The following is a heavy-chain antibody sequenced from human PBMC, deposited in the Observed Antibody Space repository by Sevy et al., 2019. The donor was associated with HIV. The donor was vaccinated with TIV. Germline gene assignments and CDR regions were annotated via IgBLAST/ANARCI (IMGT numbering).Heavy chain of an antibody. CDR2: IKGDGSEK. Sequence: GGSLRLSCAASGFNFNKYGMRWVRQAPGKGLEYVASIKGDGSEKYYMDSVKGRFTISRDNAENSVYLQMNSLRAEDTAVYHCLRAGAFGTYDSWGQGTLVTVSS. D-gene: IGHD3-10*01. J-gene: IGHJ4*02. CDR3: LRAGAFGTYDS. CDR1: GFNFNKYG. V-gene: IGHV3-7*01.